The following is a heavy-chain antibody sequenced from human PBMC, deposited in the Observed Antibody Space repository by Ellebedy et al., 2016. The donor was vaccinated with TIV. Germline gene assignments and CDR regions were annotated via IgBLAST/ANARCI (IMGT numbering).Heavy chain of an antibody. Sequence: AASVKVSCKTSGYSFTGYYIHWVRQAPGQGPEWVGWINPDNGVTVYEQKLQGRVTITGDTSISTVYMELSSLRSDATAIYYCVRDLTNPVTGDYWGQGTLVFVSS. D-gene: IGHD4-11*01. CDR2: INPDNGVT. CDR3: VRDLTNPVTGDY. V-gene: IGHV1-2*02. J-gene: IGHJ4*02. CDR1: GYSFTGYY.